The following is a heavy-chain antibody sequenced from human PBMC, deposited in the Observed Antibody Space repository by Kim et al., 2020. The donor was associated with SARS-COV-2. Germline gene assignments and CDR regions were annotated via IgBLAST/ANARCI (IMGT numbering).Heavy chain of an antibody. Sequence: GGSLRLSCAASGFTFSSYSMNWVRQAPGKGLEWVSYIGSTSSTKTYADSVKGRFTISRDNAKNFLFLQMSSLRAEDTAVYYCARDRGIIYSGSLDYWGQGTLVTVSS. J-gene: IGHJ4*02. V-gene: IGHV3-48*04. CDR1: GFTFSSYS. CDR3: ARDRGIIYSGSLDY. D-gene: IGHD3-10*02. CDR2: IGSTSSTK.